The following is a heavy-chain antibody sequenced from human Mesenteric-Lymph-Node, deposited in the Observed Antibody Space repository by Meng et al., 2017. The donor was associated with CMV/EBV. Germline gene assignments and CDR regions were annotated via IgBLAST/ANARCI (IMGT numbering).Heavy chain of an antibody. D-gene: IGHD3-22*01. Sequence: GGTFSSYTFSWVRQAPGQELEWMGRIVPILRMADCAQKFQGRVTITADNSASTAYMDLSSLRSDDTAVYYCARGTYYYDISGSFDYWGQGTLVTVSS. J-gene: IGHJ4*02. CDR3: ARGTYYYDISGSFDY. CDR1: GGTFSSYT. V-gene: IGHV1-69*02. CDR2: IVPILRMA.